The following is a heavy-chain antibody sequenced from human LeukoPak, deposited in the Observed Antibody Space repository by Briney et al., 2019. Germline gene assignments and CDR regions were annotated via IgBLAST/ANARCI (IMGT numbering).Heavy chain of an antibody. V-gene: IGHV3-21*01. J-gene: IGHJ6*03. CDR3: ARTGSSGQHTRHYYYYYYMDV. CDR1: GFTFSSYS. CDR2: ISSSSSYI. D-gene: IGHD6-19*01. Sequence: GGSLRLSCAASGFTFSSYSMNWVRQAPGKGLEWVSSISSSSSYIYYADSVKGRSTISRDNAKNSLYLQMNSLRAEDTAVYYCARTGSSGQHTRHYYYYYYMDVWGKGTTVTVSS.